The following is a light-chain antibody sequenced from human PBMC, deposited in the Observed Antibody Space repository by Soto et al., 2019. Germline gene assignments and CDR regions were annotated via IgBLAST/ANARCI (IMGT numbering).Light chain of an antibody. CDR1: QSVTSIY. Sequence: EIVMTQSPATLSVSPGGRATLSCRAVQSVTSIYLAWYQQKPGQAPRLLIYGASSRATGIPDRFSGSGSGTDFTLTISRLEPEDFAVYYCQQYGSSQWTFGQGTKVDIK. CDR3: QQYGSSQWT. V-gene: IGKV3-20*01. CDR2: GAS. J-gene: IGKJ1*01.